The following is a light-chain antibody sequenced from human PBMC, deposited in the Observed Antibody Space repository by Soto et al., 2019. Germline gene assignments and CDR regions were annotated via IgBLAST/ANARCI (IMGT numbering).Light chain of an antibody. J-gene: IGLJ1*01. CDR1: SSDVGGYNY. Sequence: QSVLTQPVSVSGSPGQSITISCTGTSSDVGGYNYVSWYQQHPGKAPKLMIYDVSNRPSGVSNRFSGSKSGNTASLTISGLQAEDEADYYCSSYTSSRTYVFGSGTNVTFL. CDR3: SSYTSSRTYV. V-gene: IGLV2-14*01. CDR2: DVS.